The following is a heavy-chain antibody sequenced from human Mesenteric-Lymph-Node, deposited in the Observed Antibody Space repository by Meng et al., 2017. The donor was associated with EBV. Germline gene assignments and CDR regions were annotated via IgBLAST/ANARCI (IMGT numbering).Heavy chain of an antibody. CDR2: INHSGST. CDR1: GRSVSGYY. CDR3: ARGEKGPIDY. Sequence: WCAGMLIPSEPSSCTCAVYGRSVSGYYWSWFRQPPGKGLEWMGEINHSGSTNYNPSLKSRVTISVDTSKNQFSLKLSSVTAADTAVYYCARGEKGPIDYWGQGTLVTVSS. J-gene: IGHJ4*02. V-gene: IGHV4-34*01.